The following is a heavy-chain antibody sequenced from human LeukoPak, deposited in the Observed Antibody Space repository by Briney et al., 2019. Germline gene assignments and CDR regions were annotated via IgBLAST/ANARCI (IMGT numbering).Heavy chain of an antibody. Sequence: GGSLRLSCAASGFTFSSYWMSWVRRAPGKGLEWVANIKQDGSEKYYVDSVKGRFTISRDNAKNSLYLQMNSLRAEDTAVYYCARVLSYCSSTRCYKYSQHGGQGPLVTVSS. CDR1: GFTFSSYW. D-gene: IGHD2-2*02. J-gene: IGHJ1*01. CDR3: ARVLSYCSSTRCYKYSQH. V-gene: IGHV3-7*01. CDR2: IKQDGSEK.